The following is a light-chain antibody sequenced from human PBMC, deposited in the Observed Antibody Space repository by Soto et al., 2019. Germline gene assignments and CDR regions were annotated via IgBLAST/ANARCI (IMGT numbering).Light chain of an antibody. Sequence: DIVMTQSPATLSVSPGERATLSCRASQSVSSNFAWYQRNRGQAPRLLIYGASTRATGVPARFSGSGSGTEFTLTISSLQSEDFAVYYCQQYHNWPYTFGQGTKLEIK. V-gene: IGKV3-15*01. CDR1: QSVSSN. CDR3: QQYHNWPYT. J-gene: IGKJ2*01. CDR2: GAS.